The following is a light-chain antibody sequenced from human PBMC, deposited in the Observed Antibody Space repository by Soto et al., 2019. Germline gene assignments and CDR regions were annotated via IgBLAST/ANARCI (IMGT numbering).Light chain of an antibody. V-gene: IGKV3-20*01. CDR3: QQYAGPPTT. CDR1: QSVSLS. J-gene: IGKJ5*01. Sequence: EIVLTQSPATLSVSLGDSATLSCRASQSVSLSLAWYEQEPGQAPRLLIYDASKRATGIPARFSGSGSRTDFTLTISRLEPEDFAVYFCQQYAGPPTTFGQGTRLEIK. CDR2: DAS.